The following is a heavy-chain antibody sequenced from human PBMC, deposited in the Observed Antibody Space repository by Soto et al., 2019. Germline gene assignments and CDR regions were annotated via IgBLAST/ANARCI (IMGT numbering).Heavy chain of an antibody. CDR2: IRSKAYGGTT. CDR3: TRNNINYDFWSGPYGMDV. Sequence: GSLRLSCTASGFTFGDYAMSWVRQAPGKGLEWVGFIRSKAYGGTTEYAASVKGRFTISRDDSKSIAYLQMNSLKTEDTAVYYCTRNNINYDFWSGPYGMDVWGQGTKVTVSS. D-gene: IGHD3-3*01. CDR1: GFTFGDYA. V-gene: IGHV3-49*04. J-gene: IGHJ6*02.